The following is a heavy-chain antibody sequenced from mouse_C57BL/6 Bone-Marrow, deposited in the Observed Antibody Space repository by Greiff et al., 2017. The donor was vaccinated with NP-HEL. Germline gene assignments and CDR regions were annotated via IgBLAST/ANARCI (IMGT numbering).Heavy chain of an antibody. Sequence: QVHVKQSGAELVRPGASVTLSCKASGYTFTDYEMHWVKQTPVHGLEWIGAIDPETGGTAYNQKFKGKAILTADKSSSTAYMELRSLTSEDSAVYYCTRSGRPGYAMDYWGQGTSVTVSS. CDR3: TRSGRPGYAMDY. CDR1: GYTFTDYE. CDR2: IDPETGGT. J-gene: IGHJ4*01. V-gene: IGHV1-15*01. D-gene: IGHD1-2*01.